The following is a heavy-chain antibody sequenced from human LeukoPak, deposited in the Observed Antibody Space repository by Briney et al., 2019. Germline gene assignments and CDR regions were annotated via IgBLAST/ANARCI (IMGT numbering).Heavy chain of an antibody. Sequence: PGGSLRLSCSASGFTFNRFYLHWVRQAPGKGLEFVSHISSNGATTYCADSVKGRFTTSRDNSKNTLYLQMSSLRADDTAVYYCVKDRSIAAPNNDFFDSWGQGALVTVSS. D-gene: IGHD6-6*01. CDR1: GFTFNRFY. J-gene: IGHJ4*02. V-gene: IGHV3-64D*06. CDR3: VKDRSIAAPNNDFFDS. CDR2: ISSNGATT.